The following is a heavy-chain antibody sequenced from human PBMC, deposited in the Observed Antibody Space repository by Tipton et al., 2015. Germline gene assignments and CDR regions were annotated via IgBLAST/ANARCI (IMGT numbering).Heavy chain of an antibody. CDR2: ISYSGTT. Sequence: TLSLTCTVSGGSVSSGSYYWSWIRQSPGKGLEWIGYISYSGTTNYNPSLKSRVTISVDTPKNQFFLNLSSVTAADTAVYYCARIRGRYVMDYWGQGTLVNVSS. CDR1: GGSVSSGSYY. D-gene: IGHD3-16*01. V-gene: IGHV4-61*01. CDR3: ARIRGRYVMDY. J-gene: IGHJ4*02.